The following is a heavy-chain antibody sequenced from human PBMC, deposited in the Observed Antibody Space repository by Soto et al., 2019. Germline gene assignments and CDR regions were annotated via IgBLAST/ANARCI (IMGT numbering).Heavy chain of an antibody. Sequence: GGSLRLSCAASGFTFSSYAMSWVHQAPGKGLEWVSAISGSGGSTYYADSVKGRFTISRDNSKNTLYLQMNSLRAEDTAVYYCAKDVGCSSTSCYVWDLLLELYFDYWGQGTLVTVSS. CDR3: AKDVGCSSTSCYVWDLLLELYFDY. CDR1: GFTFSSYA. J-gene: IGHJ4*02. V-gene: IGHV3-23*01. D-gene: IGHD2-2*01. CDR2: ISGSGGST.